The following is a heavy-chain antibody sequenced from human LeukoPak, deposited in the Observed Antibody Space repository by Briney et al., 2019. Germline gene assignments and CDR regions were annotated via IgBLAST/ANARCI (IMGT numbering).Heavy chain of an antibody. CDR1: GFTFSSYA. V-gene: IGHV3-30-3*01. J-gene: IGHJ4*02. CDR3: AREFYDFWSGYSGGY. CDR2: ISYDGSNK. Sequence: GGSLRLSCAASGFTFSSYAMHWVRQAPGKGLEWVAVISYDGSNKYYADSVKGRFTISRDNSKNTLYLQMNSLRAEDTAVYYCAREFYDFWSGYSGGYWGQGALVTVSS. D-gene: IGHD3-3*01.